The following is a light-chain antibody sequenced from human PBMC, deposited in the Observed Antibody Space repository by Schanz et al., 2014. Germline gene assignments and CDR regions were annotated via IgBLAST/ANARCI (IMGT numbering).Light chain of an antibody. CDR3: QSYDSSLWV. CDR1: SSNLGASYD. CDR2: GNS. Sequence: QSVLTQPPSVSGAPGQRVTISCTGSSSNLGASYDVQWYQQLPGTAPKLLVYGNSNRPSGVPDRFSGSKSDTSASLAITGLQAEDEADYYCQSYDSSLWVFGGGTKLTVL. J-gene: IGLJ3*02. V-gene: IGLV1-40*01.